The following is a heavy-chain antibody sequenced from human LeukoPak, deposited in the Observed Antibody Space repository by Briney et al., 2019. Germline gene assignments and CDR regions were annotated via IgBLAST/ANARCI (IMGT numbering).Heavy chain of an antibody. Sequence: SETLSLTCTVSGGSISSGGYDWSWIRQYPGRGLEWIGYIYYSGSTYYNPSLKSRVTISVDTSKNRFSLRLSSVTAADTAIYYCARTTTSDAFDIWGQGTMVTVSS. CDR3: ARTTTSDAFDI. CDR2: IYYSGST. J-gene: IGHJ3*02. CDR1: GGSISSGGYD. D-gene: IGHD1-1*01. V-gene: IGHV4-31*03.